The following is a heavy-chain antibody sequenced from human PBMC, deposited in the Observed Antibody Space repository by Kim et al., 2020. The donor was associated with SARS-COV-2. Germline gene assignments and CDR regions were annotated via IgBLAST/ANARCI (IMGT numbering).Heavy chain of an antibody. CDR3: ARGRYFDWLPLYYFDY. CDR1: GFTFSSYA. J-gene: IGHJ4*02. V-gene: IGHV3-30*04. D-gene: IGHD3-9*01. Sequence: GGSLRLSCAASGFTFSSYAMHWVRQAPGKGLEWVAVISYDGSNKYYADSVKGRFTISRDNSKNTLYLQMNSLRAEDTAVYYCARGRYFDWLPLYYFDYWGQGTLVTVSS. CDR2: ISYDGSNK.